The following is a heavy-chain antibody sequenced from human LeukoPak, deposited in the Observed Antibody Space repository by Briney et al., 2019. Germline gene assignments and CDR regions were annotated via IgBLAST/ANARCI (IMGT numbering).Heavy chain of an antibody. CDR3: ASRTRAVGGWFTY. CDR2: ISSSSSYI. V-gene: IGHV3-21*01. CDR1: GFTFSNYS. J-gene: IGHJ4*02. D-gene: IGHD1-1*01. Sequence: GGSLRLSCAASGFTFSNYSMNWVRQAPGKGLEWVSSISSSSSYIYYADSVKGRFTISRDNAKNSLYLQMNSLRAEDTAVYYCASRTRAVGGWFTYWGQGTLVTVSS.